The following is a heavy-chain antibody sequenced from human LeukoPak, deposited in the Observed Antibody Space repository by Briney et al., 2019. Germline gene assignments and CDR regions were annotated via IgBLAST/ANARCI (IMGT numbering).Heavy chain of an antibody. CDR2: IYHSRST. CDR1: CYCISSGYY. D-gene: IGHD2-2*02. V-gene: IGHV4-38-2*01. CDR3: ARVSVPAAISVYFDY. J-gene: IGHJ4*02. Sequence: SETLSLTLAVSCYCISSGYYWGWIRQPPGKARVWIGSIYHSRSTYYSPSRKSRVNRSVDTSKNQFSLKLSCVTAADTAVYYCARVSVPAAISVYFDYWGQGTLVTVSS.